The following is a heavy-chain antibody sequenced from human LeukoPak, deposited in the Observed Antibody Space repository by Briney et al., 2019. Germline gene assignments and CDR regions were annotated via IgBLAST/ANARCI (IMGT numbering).Heavy chain of an antibody. CDR3: ARGAEKDYYYYMDV. Sequence: GGSLRLSCAASGFTFSSYWMSWVRQAPGKGLEWVANIKQDGSEKYYVDSVKGRFTISRDNAKNSLYQQMNSLRAEDTAVYYCARGAEKDYYYYMDVWGKGTTVTISS. CDR1: GFTFSSYW. V-gene: IGHV3-7*01. J-gene: IGHJ6*03. D-gene: IGHD6-19*01. CDR2: IKQDGSEK.